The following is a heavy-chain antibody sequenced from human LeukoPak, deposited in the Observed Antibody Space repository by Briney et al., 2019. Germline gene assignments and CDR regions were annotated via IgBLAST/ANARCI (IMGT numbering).Heavy chain of an antibody. J-gene: IGHJ4*01. CDR3: ARNKTSGALDY. D-gene: IGHD1/OR15-1a*01. CDR2: IYHSGST. CDR1: GYSVSSGNY. V-gene: IGHV4-38-2*01. Sequence: SETLSLTCAVFGYSVSSGNYWGWLRQPPGKGLEWIGSIYHSGSTYYNPSLKSRVTISVDTSKNQFSLKLTSMTATDTAVYYCARNKTSGALDYWGHGTLVTVSS.